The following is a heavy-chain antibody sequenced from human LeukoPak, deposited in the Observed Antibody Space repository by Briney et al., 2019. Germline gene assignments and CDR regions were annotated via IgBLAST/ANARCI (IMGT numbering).Heavy chain of an antibody. Sequence: PSQTLSLTCTVSGGSISSGGYYWSWIRQHPGKGLEWIGYIYYNGSTYYNPSLKSRVTISVDTSKNQFSLKLSSVTAADTAVYYCARAQEVVVAYDYWGQGTLVTVSS. J-gene: IGHJ4*02. CDR3: ARAQEVVVAYDY. CDR1: GGSISSGGYY. V-gene: IGHV4-31*03. D-gene: IGHD3-22*01. CDR2: IYYNGST.